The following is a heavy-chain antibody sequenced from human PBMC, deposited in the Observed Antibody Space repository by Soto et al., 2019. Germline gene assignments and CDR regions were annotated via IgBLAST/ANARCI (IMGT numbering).Heavy chain of an antibody. CDR1: GFTFSIYS. J-gene: IGHJ5*01. V-gene: IGHV3-48*01. Sequence: EVQLVESGGGLVRPGGSLRLSCAGSGFTFSIYSMTWVRQAPGKGLEWLSFITADSRVMFYADSVKGRFTISRDNAKNSLYLHMNSLRVEDTALYYCARAGTGDKGWFAYWGQGVPVTVSS. CDR2: ITADSRVM. D-gene: IGHD2-21*02. CDR3: ARAGTGDKGWFAY.